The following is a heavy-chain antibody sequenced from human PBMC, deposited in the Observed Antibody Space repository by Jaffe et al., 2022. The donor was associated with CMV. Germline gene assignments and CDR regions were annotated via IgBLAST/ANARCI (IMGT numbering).Heavy chain of an antibody. J-gene: IGHJ6*02. Sequence: VQLQESGPGLVKPSETLSLTCSVDDDSISHYYWSWIRQPAGKGLEWIGRITTTGITNYNPSLKSRVTMALDTSNNQLSLHLASVTAADTAVYYCARALRRPDYFGMDVWGQGTTVTVSS. CDR3: ARALRRPDYFGMDV. V-gene: IGHV4-4*07. CDR1: DDSISHYY. CDR2: ITTTGIT.